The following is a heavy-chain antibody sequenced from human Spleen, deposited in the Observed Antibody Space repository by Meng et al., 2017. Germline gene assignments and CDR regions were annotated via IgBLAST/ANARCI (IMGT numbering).Heavy chain of an antibody. CDR1: GFTFTAYY. D-gene: IGHD2-21*02. CDR2: ISAANGNT. V-gene: IGHV1-3*01. J-gene: IGHJ4*02. Sequence: QVQRVQSGAEVKKPGASVKVSCKASGFTFTAYYMHWVRQAPGQGLEWMGWISAANGNTKYSQKFQGRVTITRDTSANTAYMELSSLRSEDTAFYYCARTTVTGYFDYWGQGTLVTVSS. CDR3: ARTTVTGYFDY.